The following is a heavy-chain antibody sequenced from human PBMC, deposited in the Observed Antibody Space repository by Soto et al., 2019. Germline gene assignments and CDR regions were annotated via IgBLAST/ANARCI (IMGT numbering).Heavy chain of an antibody. V-gene: IGHV5-51*01. D-gene: IGHD3-9*01. J-gene: IGHJ5*02. CDR1: GYSFASYW. Sequence: GESLKISCKGSGYSFASYWIGWVRQMPGKGLEWMGIIYPGDSDTRYSPSFQGQVTISADKSISTAYLQWSSLKASDTAMHYCARGGMYYDILTRGFDPWGQGTLVTVSS. CDR2: IYPGDSDT. CDR3: ARGGMYYDILTRGFDP.